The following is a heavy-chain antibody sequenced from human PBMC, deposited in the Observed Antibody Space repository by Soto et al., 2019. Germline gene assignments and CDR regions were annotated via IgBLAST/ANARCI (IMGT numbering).Heavy chain of an antibody. D-gene: IGHD4-17*01. V-gene: IGHV3-23*01. CDR1: GFTFNSLA. CDR3: AKDILKHWATVAIDS. J-gene: IGHJ4*02. CDR2: VSATGGST. Sequence: HPGGSLRLSCAASGFTFNSLALSWVRQAPGKGLEWVSSVSATGGSTYLADSVKGRFTISRDNSKNTLFLQMSSLRAEDTAVYYCAKDILKHWATVAIDSWGQGTLVTVSS.